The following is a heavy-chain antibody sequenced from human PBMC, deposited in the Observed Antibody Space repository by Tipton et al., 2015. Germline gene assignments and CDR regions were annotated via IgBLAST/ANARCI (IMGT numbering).Heavy chain of an antibody. Sequence: SLRLSCAASGFTFSRYGMHWVRQAPGKGLEWVAVIWYDESDKYYGDSVKGRFTISRDNSKNTLYLQMNSLRVEDTAVYYCARVMGMVMFYHHYGMDVWGQGTTVTVS. CDR3: ARVMGMVMFYHHYGMDV. D-gene: IGHD5-18*01. CDR2: IWYDESDK. CDR1: GFTFSRYG. J-gene: IGHJ6*02. V-gene: IGHV3-33*01.